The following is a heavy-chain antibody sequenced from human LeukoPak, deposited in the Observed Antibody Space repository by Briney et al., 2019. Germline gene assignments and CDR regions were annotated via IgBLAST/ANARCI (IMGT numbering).Heavy chain of an antibody. CDR1: GFTFGDYA. D-gene: IGHD2-15*01. CDR2: IRSQAYGVTT. V-gene: IGHV3-49*04. Sequence: GGSLRLSCTASGFTFGDYAMSWVRQAPGKGLEWVGVIRSQAYGVTTQYAASVKDRFTISRDDSKSIAYLQMNSLKTEDTAVYHCARPGEGYCSGGSCYFFDYWGQGTLVTVSS. J-gene: IGHJ4*02. CDR3: ARPGEGYCSGGSCYFFDY.